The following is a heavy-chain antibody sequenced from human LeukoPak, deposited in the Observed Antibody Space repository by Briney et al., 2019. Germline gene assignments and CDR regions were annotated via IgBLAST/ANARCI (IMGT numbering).Heavy chain of an antibody. D-gene: IGHD3-3*01. CDR3: AKDKSRDDFWSGYYPY. CDR1: GFTFDDYA. CDR2: ISWDGGST. Sequence: PGGSLRLSCAASGFTFDDYAMHWVRQAPGKGLEWVSLISWDGGSTHYADSVKGRFTISRDNSKNSLYLQMNSLRAEDTALYYCAKDKSRDDFWSGYYPYWGQGTLVTVSS. J-gene: IGHJ4*02. V-gene: IGHV3-43D*03.